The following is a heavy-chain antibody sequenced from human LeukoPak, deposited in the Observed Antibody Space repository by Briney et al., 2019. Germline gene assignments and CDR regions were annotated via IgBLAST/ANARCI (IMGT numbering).Heavy chain of an antibody. D-gene: IGHD5-18*01. J-gene: IGHJ4*02. CDR1: GFTVSSNY. Sequence: PGGSLRLSCAASGFTVSSNYMSWVRQAPGKGLEWVSVIYSGGSTFYADSVKGRFSISRDNSKNTLYLQMNSLRAEDTAVYYCARGSGVQVWSSLDYWGQGTLVTVSS. CDR2: IYSGGST. V-gene: IGHV3-53*01. CDR3: ARGSGVQVWSSLDY.